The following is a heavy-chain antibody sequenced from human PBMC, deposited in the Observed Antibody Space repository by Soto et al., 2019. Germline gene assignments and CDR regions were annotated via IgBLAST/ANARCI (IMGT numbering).Heavy chain of an antibody. J-gene: IGHJ3*02. V-gene: IGHV3-7*04. D-gene: IGHD3-22*01. CDR1: GFTFSSYW. CDR3: ARGDYFDTTGPFSDAFDI. Sequence: GGSLRLSCAASGFTFSSYWMSWVRQAPGKGLEWVANIKQDGSQKWYVDSVKGRFSISRDNARNSLYLQMNSLRGEDTAVYYCARGDYFDTTGPFSDAFDIWGQGTMVTVSS. CDR2: IKQDGSQK.